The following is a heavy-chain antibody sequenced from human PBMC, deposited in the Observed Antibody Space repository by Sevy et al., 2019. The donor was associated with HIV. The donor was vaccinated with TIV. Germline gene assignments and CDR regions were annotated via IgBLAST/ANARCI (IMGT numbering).Heavy chain of an antibody. V-gene: IGHV3-74*03. CDR3: GRDKVEGGTMVQDNDY. J-gene: IGHJ4*02. CDR1: GFSFSSYW. D-gene: IGHD3-10*01. CDR2: INSDGTYT. Sequence: GGSLRLSCAASGFSFSSYWMHWVRQVPGKGLVWLSRINSDGTYTKYGDSAKGRFTISRDNAKNTLYLQMDSLRAEDTAVYYCGRDKVEGGTMVQDNDYWGQGTLVTVSS.